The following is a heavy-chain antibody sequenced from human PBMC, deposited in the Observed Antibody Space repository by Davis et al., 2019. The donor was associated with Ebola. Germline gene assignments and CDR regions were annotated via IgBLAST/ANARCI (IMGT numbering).Heavy chain of an antibody. J-gene: IGHJ4*02. Sequence: PSETLSLTCAVSGGSISSGGYSWSWIRQPPGKGLEWIGYIYHSGSTYYNPSLKSRVTISVDRSKNQFSLKLSSVTAADTAVYYCARATYSYVEYYFDYWGQGTLVTVSS. CDR3: ARATYSYVEYYFDY. CDR1: GGSISSGGYS. V-gene: IGHV4-30-2*01. CDR2: IYHSGST. D-gene: IGHD5-18*01.